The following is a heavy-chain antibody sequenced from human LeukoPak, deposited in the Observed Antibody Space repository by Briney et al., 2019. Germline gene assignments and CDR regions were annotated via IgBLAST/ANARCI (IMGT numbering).Heavy chain of an antibody. J-gene: IGHJ4*02. Sequence: SETLSLTCTVSGYSISSGYYWSWIRQPPGKGLEWIGYIYYSGSTNYNPSLKSRVTISVDTSKNQFSLKLSSVTAADTAVYYCARDKHNPYDSSGYYWGTFDYWGQGTLVTVSS. CDR1: GYSISSGYY. D-gene: IGHD3-22*01. CDR3: ARDKHNPYDSSGYYWGTFDY. V-gene: IGHV4-61*01. CDR2: IYYSGST.